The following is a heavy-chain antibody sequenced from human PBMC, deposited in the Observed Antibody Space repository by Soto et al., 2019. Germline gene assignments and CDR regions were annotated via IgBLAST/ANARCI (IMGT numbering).Heavy chain of an antibody. D-gene: IGHD2-2*02. J-gene: IGHJ4*02. V-gene: IGHV3-23*01. CDR3: AKTPGYKLNQGYFDY. Sequence: GGSLRLSCAAFGLTLSTSSMNWVRQAPGKGLEWFSAISCSGGSTFFADSVKGRFTISRDNSKNTLFLQMNSLRAEDTAVYYCAKTPGYKLNQGYFDYWGQGTLVTVSS. CDR2: ISCSGGST. CDR1: GLTLSTSS.